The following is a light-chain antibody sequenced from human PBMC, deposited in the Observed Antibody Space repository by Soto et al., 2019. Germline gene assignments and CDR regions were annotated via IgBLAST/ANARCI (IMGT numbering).Light chain of an antibody. CDR2: ENN. CDR3: PTWDDSLSGPV. V-gene: IGLV1-47*01. CDR1: TSNIGSSS. J-gene: IGLJ2*01. Sequence: QSVLRQPPSASGTPGQSVTISCSGSTSNIGSSSVYWYQQLPGTAPKVFIYENNRRPSGVPDRFSGSKSGTSASLAFSGLPSEDAADYYYPTWDDSLSGPVFGGGTKLTVL.